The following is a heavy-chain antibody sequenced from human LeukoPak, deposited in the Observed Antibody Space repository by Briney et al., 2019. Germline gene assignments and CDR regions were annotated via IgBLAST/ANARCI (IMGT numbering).Heavy chain of an antibody. V-gene: IGHV4-31*03. J-gene: IGHJ3*02. D-gene: IGHD3-10*01. Sequence: PSQTLSLTCTVSGGSISSGGYYWSWIRQQPGKGLEWIGYIYYSGSTYYNPSLKSRVTMSVDTSKSQFSLKLSSVTAADTAVYYCARDGRDYYGSGSSILSITKNAFDIWGQGTMVTVSS. CDR1: GGSISSGGYY. CDR3: ARDGRDYYGSGSSILSITKNAFDI. CDR2: IYYSGST.